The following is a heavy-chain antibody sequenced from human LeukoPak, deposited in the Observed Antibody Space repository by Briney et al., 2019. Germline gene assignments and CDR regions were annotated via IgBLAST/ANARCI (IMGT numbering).Heavy chain of an antibody. CDR2: IWYDGSNK. V-gene: IGHV3-33*01. CDR1: GFTFRSYG. D-gene: IGHD5-18*01. CDR3: AREDTPLDAFDI. J-gene: IGHJ3*02. Sequence: GGSLRLSCAASGFTFRSYGMHWVRQAPGNGLEWVAVIWYDGSNKYYADSVKGRFTISRDNSKNTLYLQMNSLRAEDTAVYYCAREDTPLDAFDIWGQGTVVTVSS.